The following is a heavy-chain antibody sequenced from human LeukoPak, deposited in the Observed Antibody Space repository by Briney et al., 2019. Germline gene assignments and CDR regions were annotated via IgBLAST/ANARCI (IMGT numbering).Heavy chain of an antibody. Sequence: GESLKISCKGSGYSFTSYWIGWVRQMPGKGLEWMGIIYPGDYDTRYSPSFQGQVTISADKSISTAYLQWSSLKASDTAMYYCARPARSGGSPRTAFDIWGQGTMVTVSS. V-gene: IGHV5-51*01. CDR2: IYPGDYDT. CDR1: GYSFTSYW. D-gene: IGHD2-15*01. J-gene: IGHJ3*02. CDR3: ARPARSGGSPRTAFDI.